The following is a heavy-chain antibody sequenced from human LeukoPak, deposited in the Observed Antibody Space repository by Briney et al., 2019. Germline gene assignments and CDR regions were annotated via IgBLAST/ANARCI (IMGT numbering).Heavy chain of an antibody. V-gene: IGHV3-66*01. J-gene: IGHJ4*02. CDR1: GFTVSSNY. CDR3: ARGSFGRGGLHDY. CDR2: IYSGGST. Sequence: GGSLRLSCAASGFTVSSNYMSWVRQAPGKGLEWVSVIYSGGSTYYADSVKGRFTISRDNSKNTLYLQMNSLRAEDAAVYYCARGSFGRGGLHDYWGQGTLVTVSS. D-gene: IGHD3-16*01.